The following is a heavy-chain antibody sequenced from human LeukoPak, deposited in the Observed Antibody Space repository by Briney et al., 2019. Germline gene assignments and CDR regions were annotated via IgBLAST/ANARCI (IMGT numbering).Heavy chain of an antibody. V-gene: IGHV3-74*01. CDR3: VRGGSSWYGFDY. J-gene: IGHJ4*02. CDR1: GFTFSSYW. Sequence: PGGSLRPSCAGSGFTFSSYWMHWVRQAPGKGLVWVSRISSDGSSTNYADSVKGRFTISRDNAKNTLYLQMNSLRAEDTAVYYCVRGGSSWYGFDYWGQGTLVTVSS. D-gene: IGHD6-13*01. CDR2: ISSDGSST.